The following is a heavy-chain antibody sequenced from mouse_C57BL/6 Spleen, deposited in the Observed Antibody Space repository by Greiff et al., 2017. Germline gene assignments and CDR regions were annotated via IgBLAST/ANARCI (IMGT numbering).Heavy chain of an antibody. J-gene: IGHJ4*01. CDR3: GRGRDEYGDALDY. CDR2: ISDGGSNP. V-gene: IGHV5-4*03. D-gene: IGHD5-1*01. Sequence: EVNVVESGGGLVKPGGSLKLSCAASGFTFSSYAMSWVRQTPEKRLEWVATISDGGSNPYYPDNVKGRFTFTRENAKNNLYLQKSHRKTDDAAVYYCGRGRDEYGDALDYWGQGTTVTVSS. CDR1: GFTFSSYA.